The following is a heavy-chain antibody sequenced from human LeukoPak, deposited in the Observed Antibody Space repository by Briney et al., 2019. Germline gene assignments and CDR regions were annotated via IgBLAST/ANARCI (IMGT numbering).Heavy chain of an antibody. CDR2: ISSTGSAK. CDR3: ARDLGLATFGY. V-gene: IGHV3-21*01. CDR1: GFTFSTYN. J-gene: IGHJ4*02. Sequence: GGSLRLSCAASGFTFSTYNMNWVRQAPGKGLEWVSSISSTGSAKYYADSVRGRFTISRDNANHSLYLQMNSLRAEDTAVYYCARDLGLATFGYWGQGTLVTVSS. D-gene: IGHD5-12*01.